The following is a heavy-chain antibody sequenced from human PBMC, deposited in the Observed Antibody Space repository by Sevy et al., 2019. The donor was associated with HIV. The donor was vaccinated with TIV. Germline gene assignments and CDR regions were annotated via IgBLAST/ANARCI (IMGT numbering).Heavy chain of an antibody. Sequence: GGSLRLSCAASGFTFSSYGMHWVRQAPGKGLEWVAVIWYDGSNKYYADSVKGRLTISRDNSKNTLYLQMNSLRAEDTAVYYCARERGSSTLFDYWGRGTLVTVSS. CDR2: IWYDGSNK. CDR3: ARERGSSTLFDY. V-gene: IGHV3-33*01. D-gene: IGHD1-26*01. J-gene: IGHJ4*02. CDR1: GFTFSSYG.